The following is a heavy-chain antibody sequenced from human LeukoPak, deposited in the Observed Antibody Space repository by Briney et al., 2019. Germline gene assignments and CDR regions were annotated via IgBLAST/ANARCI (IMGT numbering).Heavy chain of an antibody. J-gene: IGHJ3*02. V-gene: IGHV1-18*01. CDR2: ISAYNGNT. CDR3: ARLRASRNRGKEAFDI. CDR1: GYTFTSYG. Sequence: GASVKVSCKASGYTFTSYGISWVRQAPGQGLEWMGWISAYNGNTNYAQKLQGRVTMTTDTSTSTAYMELRSLRSDDTAVYYCARLRASRNRGKEAFDIWGQGTMVTVSS. D-gene: IGHD1-14*01.